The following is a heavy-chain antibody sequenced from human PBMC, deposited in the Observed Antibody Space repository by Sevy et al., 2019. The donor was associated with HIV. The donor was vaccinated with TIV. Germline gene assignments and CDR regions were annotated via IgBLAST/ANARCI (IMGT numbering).Heavy chain of an antibody. CDR2: INSDGSST. V-gene: IGHV3-74*01. CDR1: GFTFSSYW. Sequence: GGSLRLSCAAYGFTFSSYWMHWVRQAPGKGLVWVSRINSDGSSTSYADSVKGRFTISRDNAKNTLYLQMNSLRAEDTAVYYCARGSGSYEVWNDAFDIWGQGTMVTVSS. CDR3: ARGSGSYEVWNDAFDI. D-gene: IGHD1-26*01. J-gene: IGHJ3*02.